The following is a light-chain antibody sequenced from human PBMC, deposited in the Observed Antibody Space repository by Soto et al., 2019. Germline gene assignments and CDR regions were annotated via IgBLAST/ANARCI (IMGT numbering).Light chain of an antibody. Sequence: QSVLTQPPSVSAAPGQKVTISCSGSSSNIGNNYVSWYQQLPGTAPKLLIYDNNKRPSGIPDRFSGSKSGTSATLGITGLQTGDEADYYCGTWDSSLSAGGYVFGPGTKLTVL. J-gene: IGLJ1*01. CDR2: DNN. V-gene: IGLV1-51*01. CDR1: SSNIGNNY. CDR3: GTWDSSLSAGGYV.